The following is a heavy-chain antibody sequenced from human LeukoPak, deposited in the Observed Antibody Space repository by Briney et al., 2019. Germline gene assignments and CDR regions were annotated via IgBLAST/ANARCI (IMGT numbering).Heavy chain of an antibody. Sequence: SETLSLTCAVSGGSISSGGYSWSWLRQPPGKGLEWIGYIYHTGSTYCNPSLKSRVTISVDRSKNQFSLKLSSVTAADTAVYYCARFCGSPSWHSGYYYCIDFWGQGPTVTVSS. CDR3: ARFCGSPSWHSGYYYCIDF. J-gene: IGHJ6*02. V-gene: IGHV4-30-2*01. CDR1: GGSISSGGYS. D-gene: IGHD2-2*01. CDR2: IYHTGST.